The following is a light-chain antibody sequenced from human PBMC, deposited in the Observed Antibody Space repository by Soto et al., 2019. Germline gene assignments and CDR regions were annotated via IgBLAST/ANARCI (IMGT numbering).Light chain of an antibody. CDR2: DTS. CDR3: QQHGSSLRGLT. V-gene: IGKV3-20*01. J-gene: IGKJ4*01. CDR1: QSVSSSY. Sequence: EIVLTQSPGTLSLSPGERATLSCRASQSVSSSYLAWYQQKPGQAPRLLIYDTSSRATGIPDRFSGSGSGTDFTLTISRLEPEDFAVYYCQQHGSSLRGLTFGGGTKVEIK.